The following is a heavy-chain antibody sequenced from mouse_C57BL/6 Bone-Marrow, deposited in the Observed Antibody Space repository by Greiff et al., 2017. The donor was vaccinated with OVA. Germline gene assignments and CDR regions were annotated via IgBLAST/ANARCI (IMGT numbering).Heavy chain of an antibody. CDR1: GYTFTSYW. D-gene: IGHD4-1*01. Sequence: VNVVESGAELVKPGASVKMSCKASGYTFTSYWITWVKQRPGQGLEWIGDIYPGSGSTNYNEKFKSKATLTVDTSSSTAYMQLSSLTSEDSAVYYCARSPANFYYFDYWGQGTTLTVSS. CDR2: IYPGSGST. J-gene: IGHJ2*01. V-gene: IGHV1-55*01. CDR3: ARSPANFYYFDY.